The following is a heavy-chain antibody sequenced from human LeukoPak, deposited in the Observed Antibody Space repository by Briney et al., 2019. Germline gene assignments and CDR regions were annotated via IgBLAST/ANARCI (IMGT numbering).Heavy chain of an antibody. J-gene: IGHJ5*02. CDR3: ARDTVNGPFVISLDL. D-gene: IGHD2-8*01. CDR1: GFTFSDYY. V-gene: IGHV3-11*04. CDR2: INSADNVQ. Sequence: PGGSLRLSCAASGFTFSDYYMSWIRQAPGKGLEWVAHINSADNVQYYTDSVRGRFTMSRDNAKDLLFLQMNSLRDDDTAVYYCARDTVNGPFVISLDLWGQGVLVTVSS.